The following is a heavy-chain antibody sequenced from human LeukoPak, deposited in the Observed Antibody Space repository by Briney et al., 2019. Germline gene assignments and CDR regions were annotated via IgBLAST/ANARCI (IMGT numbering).Heavy chain of an antibody. J-gene: IGHJ3*02. D-gene: IGHD5-24*01. V-gene: IGHV4-4*02. Sequence: SETLSLTCAVSGVSISSNLWWTWVRQPPGKGLEWIAEIHHSGSINYNPSLKSRVTISVDTSKNQFSLKLSSVTAADTAVYYCARVGADRWGAFDIWGQGTMVTVSS. CDR2: IHHSGSI. CDR3: ARVGADRWGAFDI. CDR1: GVSISSNLW.